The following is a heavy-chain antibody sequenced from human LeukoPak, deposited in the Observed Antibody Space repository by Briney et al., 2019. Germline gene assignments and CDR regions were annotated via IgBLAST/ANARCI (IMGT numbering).Heavy chain of an antibody. CDR3: VKGKGSVLGDY. D-gene: IGHD4/OR15-4a*01. V-gene: IGHV3-23*01. CDR2: ISGSDGRT. J-gene: IGHJ4*02. Sequence: SGGSLRLSCAASGFTFSTYAMSWVRQAPGKGLEWVSTISGSDGRTYYIDSVKGRFTISRDNSKNTLYLQMNSLRDDDTAVYYCVKGKGSVLGDYWGQGTLVTVSS. CDR1: GFTFSTYA.